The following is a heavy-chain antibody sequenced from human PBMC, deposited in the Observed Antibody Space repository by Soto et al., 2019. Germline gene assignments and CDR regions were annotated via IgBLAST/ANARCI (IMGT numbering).Heavy chain of an antibody. Sequence: GASVKVSCKASGYIFKSYGISWVRQAPGQGLEWMGWISAYNGNTYSAQKLQGRVTMTTDTSTSTAYMELSSLRSEDTAVYYCAIEGYYDSSGYSNYFDYWGQRTLVTVSS. CDR3: AIEGYYDSSGYSNYFDY. D-gene: IGHD3-22*01. V-gene: IGHV1-18*01. CDR1: GYIFKSYG. CDR2: ISAYNGNT. J-gene: IGHJ4*02.